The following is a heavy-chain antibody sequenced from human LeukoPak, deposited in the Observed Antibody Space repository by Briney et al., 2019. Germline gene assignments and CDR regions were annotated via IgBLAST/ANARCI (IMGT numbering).Heavy chain of an antibody. J-gene: IGHJ4*02. V-gene: IGHV4-31*03. Sequence: SQTLSLTCTVSGGSISSGGYYWSWIRQHPGKGLEWIGYIYYSGSTYYNPSLKSRVTISVDTSKNQFSLKLSSVTAADTAVYYCARGRGVTTFFDYWGQGTLVTVSS. CDR2: IYYSGST. D-gene: IGHD4-17*01. CDR3: ARGRGVTTFFDY. CDR1: GGSISSGGYY.